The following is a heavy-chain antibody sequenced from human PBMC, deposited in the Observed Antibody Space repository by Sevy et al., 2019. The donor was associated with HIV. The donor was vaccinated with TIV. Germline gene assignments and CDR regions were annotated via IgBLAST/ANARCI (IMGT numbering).Heavy chain of an antibody. V-gene: IGHV3-53*04. CDR2: IYSGGST. Sequence: GGSLRLSCAASGFTVSSNYMSWVRQAPGKGLEWVSVIYSGGSTYYADSVKGRFTISRHNSKNTLYLQMNSLRAGDTAVYYCARAQEWAGRPYSSLIFDYWGQGTLVTVSS. CDR1: GFTVSSNY. J-gene: IGHJ4*02. CDR3: ARAQEWAGRPYSSLIFDY. D-gene: IGHD6-13*01.